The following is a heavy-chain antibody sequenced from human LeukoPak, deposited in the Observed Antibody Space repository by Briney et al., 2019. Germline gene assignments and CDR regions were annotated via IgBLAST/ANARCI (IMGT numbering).Heavy chain of an antibody. J-gene: IGHJ4*02. CDR2: ISDSGGAI. Sequence: GGSLRLSCAASGFTFSTYALNWVRQAPGKGQEWVSAISDSGGAIFYADSVKVRFTMSRDNSKNSLFLQMNSLRAEDTALYYCARIGSAAFTDYWGQGTLVTVSS. V-gene: IGHV3-23*01. CDR1: GFTFSTYA. D-gene: IGHD3-3*02. CDR3: ARIGSAAFTDY.